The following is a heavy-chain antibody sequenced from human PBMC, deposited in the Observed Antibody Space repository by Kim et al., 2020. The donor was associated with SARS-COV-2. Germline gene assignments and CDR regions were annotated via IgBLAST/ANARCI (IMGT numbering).Heavy chain of an antibody. CDR3: ATYSSDNGMYV. J-gene: IGHJ6*02. CDR2: ISTLSSYI. CDR1: GFIFSDYN. D-gene: IGHD3-22*01. V-gene: IGHV3-21*01. Sequence: GGSLRLSCTASGFIFSDYNMNWVRQAPGKGLEWVSSISTLSSYIYYIDAVKGRFSISRDNAKKTVYLQMNSLRVEDTGVYHCATYSSDNGMYVWGQGTTVTVSS.